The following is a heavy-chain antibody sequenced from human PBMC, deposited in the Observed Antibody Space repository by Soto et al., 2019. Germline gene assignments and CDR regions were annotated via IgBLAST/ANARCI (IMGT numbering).Heavy chain of an antibody. V-gene: IGHV1-2*04. J-gene: IGHJ3*02. CDR1: GYTFTGYY. D-gene: IGHD6-19*01. Sequence: GASVKVSCKASGYTFTGYYMHWVRQAPGQGLEWMGWINPNSGGTNYAQKFQGWVTMTRDTSISTAYMELSRLRSDDTAVYYCARDSSSGWYQPPWNDAFDIWGQGTMVTVSS. CDR3: ARDSSSGWYQPPWNDAFDI. CDR2: INPNSGGT.